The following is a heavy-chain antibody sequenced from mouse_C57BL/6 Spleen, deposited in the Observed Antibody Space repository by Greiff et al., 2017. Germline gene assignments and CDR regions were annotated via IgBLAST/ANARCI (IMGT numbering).Heavy chain of an antibody. Sequence: VQLQQSGAELARPGASVKLSCKASGYTFTSYGISWVKQRTGQGLEWIGEIYPRSGNTYYNEKFKGKATLTADKSSSTAYMELRSLTSEDSAVYFCARDWNYGSSSYYCDYWGQGTTLTVSS. CDR1: GYTFTSYG. CDR2: IYPRSGNT. J-gene: IGHJ2*01. D-gene: IGHD1-1*01. CDR3: ARDWNYGSSSYYCDY. V-gene: IGHV1-81*01.